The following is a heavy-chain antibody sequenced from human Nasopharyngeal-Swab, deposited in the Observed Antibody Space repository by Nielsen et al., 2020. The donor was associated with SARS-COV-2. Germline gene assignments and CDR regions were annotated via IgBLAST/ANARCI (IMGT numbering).Heavy chain of an antibody. V-gene: IGHV3-33*01. CDR3: ARDRGGGSYFDFDY. CDR1: GFTFSDFG. J-gene: IGHJ4*02. CDR2: IWHDGSEK. D-gene: IGHD1-26*01. Sequence: GESLKISCAASGFTFSDFGMHWVRQAPGKGLEWVGVIWHDGSEKYYAGSVKGRFTISRDNSRDTLYLQMHSLRAEDTALYYGARDRGGGSYFDFDYWGQGILVTVSS.